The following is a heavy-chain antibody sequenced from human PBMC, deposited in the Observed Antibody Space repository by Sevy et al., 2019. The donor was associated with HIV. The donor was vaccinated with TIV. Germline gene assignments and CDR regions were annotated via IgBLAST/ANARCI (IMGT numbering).Heavy chain of an antibody. CDR2: IGAYTGIT. V-gene: IGHV1-18*01. CDR1: DYTFSTQG. Sequence: ASVKVSCKASDYTFSTQGFNWVRQAPGQGLEGMGWIGAYTGITKIAQKFQGRVTLTTDTSTSTAYMELRSLTSDDTAVYYCARDWAPGYYYDAIGVKRDYYFDYWGQGTLVTVSS. J-gene: IGHJ4*02. D-gene: IGHD3-22*01. CDR3: ARDWAPGYYYDAIGVKRDYYFDY.